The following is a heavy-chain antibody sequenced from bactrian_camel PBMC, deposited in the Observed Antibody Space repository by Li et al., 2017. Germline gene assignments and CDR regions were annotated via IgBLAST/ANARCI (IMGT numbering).Heavy chain of an antibody. CDR3: AAAYGGDWCTLAAFAWNF. CDR2: IGREGDT. J-gene: IGHJ4*01. V-gene: IGHV3S9*01. D-gene: IGHD6*01. CDR1: GFTLSTYT. Sequence: HVQLVESGGDLVQPGGSLRLSCAVSGFTLSTYTMGWVRQAPGKGLEYVSSIGREGDTWYADSVKGRFTISRDSAKNTVYLQMNSLQTEDTAMYYCAAAYGGDWCTLAAFAWNFWGQGTQVTVS.